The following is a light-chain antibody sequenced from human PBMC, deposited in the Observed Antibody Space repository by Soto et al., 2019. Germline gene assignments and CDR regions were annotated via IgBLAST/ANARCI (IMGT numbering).Light chain of an antibody. CDR1: QSISSW. CDR2: KAS. Sequence: DIQMTQSPSTLSASVGDRVTITCRASQSISSWLAWYQQKPGKAPKLLIYKASSLESGVPSRFSGSGSGTEFTLTISSLQPDDFATYYCQQYNQLGLTFGGGTKVDIK. V-gene: IGKV1-5*03. J-gene: IGKJ4*01. CDR3: QQYNQLGLT.